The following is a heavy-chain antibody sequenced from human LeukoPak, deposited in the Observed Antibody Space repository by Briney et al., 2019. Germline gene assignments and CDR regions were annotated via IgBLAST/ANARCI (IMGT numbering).Heavy chain of an antibody. J-gene: IGHJ3*02. CDR1: GFTFSSYT. V-gene: IGHV3-48*01. D-gene: IGHD5-12*01. CDR3: ARDSPQALAILHAFDI. Sequence: PGGSLRLSCAASGFTFSSYTMNWVRQAPGKGLEWVSKISISSSTIYYADSVKGRFTISRDNAKNSLYLQMNSLRAEDTAVYYCARDSPQALAILHAFDIWGHGTMVTVSS. CDR2: ISISSSTI.